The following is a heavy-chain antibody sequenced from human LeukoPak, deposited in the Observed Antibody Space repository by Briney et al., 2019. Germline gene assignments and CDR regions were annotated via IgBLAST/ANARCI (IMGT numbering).Heavy chain of an antibody. V-gene: IGHV1-18*01. J-gene: IGHJ6*02. Sequence: ASVKVSCKASGYTFTSYGISGVRQAPGQGLEWMGWISAYNGNTNYAQKLQGGVTMTTDTSTSTAYMELRSLRSDDTAVYYCAGDRKSWPNYYYYYGMDVWGQGTTVTVSS. CDR1: GYTFTSYG. CDR3: AGDRKSWPNYYYYYGMDV. D-gene: IGHD6-13*01. CDR2: ISAYNGNT.